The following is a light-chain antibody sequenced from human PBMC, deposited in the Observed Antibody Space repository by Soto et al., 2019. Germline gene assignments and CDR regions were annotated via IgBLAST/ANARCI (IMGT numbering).Light chain of an antibody. CDR1: SGHSSYA. CDR3: QTWGSGML. V-gene: IGLV4-69*01. Sequence: QSVLTQSPSASASLGASVKLTCTRSSGHSSYAIAWHQQQPEKGPRYLMKLNSDGSHSKGDWIPDRFSGSSSGAERYLTIASLQSEDEAAYYCQTWGSGMLFGGGTKLTVL. J-gene: IGLJ2*01. CDR2: LNSDGSH.